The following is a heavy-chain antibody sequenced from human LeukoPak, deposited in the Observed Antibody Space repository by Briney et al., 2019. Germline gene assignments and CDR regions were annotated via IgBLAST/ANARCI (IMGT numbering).Heavy chain of an antibody. CDR3: AKDRILWFGELSSGMDV. D-gene: IGHD3-10*01. CDR2: ISGSGGST. CDR1: GFTFSSYA. J-gene: IGHJ6*04. Sequence: GGSLRLSCAAPGFTFSSYAMSWVRQAPGKGLEWVSAISGSGGSTYYADSVKGRFTISRDNSKNTLYLQMNSLRAEDTAVYYCAKDRILWFGELSSGMDVWGKGTAVTVSS. V-gene: IGHV3-23*01.